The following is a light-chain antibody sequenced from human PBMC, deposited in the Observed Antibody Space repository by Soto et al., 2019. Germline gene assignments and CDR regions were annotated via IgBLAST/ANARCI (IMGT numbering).Light chain of an antibody. V-gene: IGKV3-20*01. CDR1: QSIGSSY. CDR2: RAT. J-gene: IGKJ2*01. Sequence: VLTQSPGALSLSPGERATISCRASQSIGSSYLAWYQHKPGQARRLLIYRATSKATGISHRFSGSGSGTDFTPTISRLEPEDCGVYYCRQNGGSPPFTFGQGTSLEIK. CDR3: RQNGGSPPFT.